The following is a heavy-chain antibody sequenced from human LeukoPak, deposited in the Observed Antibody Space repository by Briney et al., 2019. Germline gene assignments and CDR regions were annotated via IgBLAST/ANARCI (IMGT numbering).Heavy chain of an antibody. J-gene: IGHJ5*02. V-gene: IGHV3-11*04. CDR1: GFTFSDYY. D-gene: IGHD1-1*01. CDR2: TSTSDSPI. CDR3: ARELNGAFDP. Sequence: GGSLRLSCAASGFTFSDYYMSWIRQAPGKGLEWVSYTSTSDSPIYYTDSVKGRFTTSRDNAKNSLYLQMNSLRASDTAVYYCARELNGAFDPWGQGTLVTVSS.